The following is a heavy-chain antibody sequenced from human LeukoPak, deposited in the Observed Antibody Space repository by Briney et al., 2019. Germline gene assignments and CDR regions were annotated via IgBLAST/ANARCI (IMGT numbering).Heavy chain of an antibody. CDR2: VYPGDSDT. D-gene: IGHD2-2*01. CDR1: GYSFTSYW. CDR3: ARRCSSTSCYSTVTTRAFDI. Sequence: ESLKISCKGSGYSFTSYWIGWVRQVPGKGLEWMGIVYPGDSDTRYSPSFQGQVTISADKSISTAYLQWTSLKASDTAMYYCARRCSSTSCYSTVTTRAFDIWGQGTMVTVSS. J-gene: IGHJ3*02. V-gene: IGHV5-51*01.